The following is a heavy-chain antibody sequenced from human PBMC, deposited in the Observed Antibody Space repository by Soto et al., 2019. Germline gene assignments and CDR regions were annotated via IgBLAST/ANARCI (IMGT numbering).Heavy chain of an antibody. J-gene: IGHJ3*02. V-gene: IGHV4-31*03. CDR3: ARDDDYGDYRGAFDI. CDR2: IYYSGST. CDR1: GGSISSGGYY. D-gene: IGHD4-17*01. Sequence: QVQLQESGPGLVKPSQTLSLTCTVSGGSISSGGYYWSWIRQHPGKGLEWIGSIYYSGSTYYNPSLKSRVTISVDTSKNQFSLKLSSVTAADTAVYYCARDDDYGDYRGAFDIWGQGTMVTVSS.